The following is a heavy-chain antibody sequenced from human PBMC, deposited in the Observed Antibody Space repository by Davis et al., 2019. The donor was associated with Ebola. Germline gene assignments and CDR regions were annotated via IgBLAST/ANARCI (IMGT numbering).Heavy chain of an antibody. CDR1: GFIFTNHG. D-gene: IGHD1-26*01. CDR2: ISSDGRIE. Sequence: GGSLRLSCTASGFIFTNHGFYWVRQAPGEGLEWVAFISSDGRIEYYADSVKGRFTVSRDNSKNTVFLQMNSLRVEDTSLYYCARHHRAEGATSPRKYYYGMDVWGQGTTVTVSS. J-gene: IGHJ6*02. CDR3: ARHHRAEGATSPRKYYYGMDV. V-gene: IGHV3-30*03.